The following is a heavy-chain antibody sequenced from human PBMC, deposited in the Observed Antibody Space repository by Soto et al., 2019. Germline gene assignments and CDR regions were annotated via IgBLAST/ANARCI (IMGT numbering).Heavy chain of an antibody. V-gene: IGHV4-59*01. D-gene: IGHD5-12*01. J-gene: IGHJ4*02. CDR3: ASMVAGYRAGHFDY. CDR1: GGSISSYY. Sequence: QVQLQESGPGLVKPSETLSLTCTVSGGSISSYYWSWIRQPPGKGLEWIGYIYYRGSTNYNPSLTSSITISLDTSKNQFLLTPSSVTAADTAVYYCASMVAGYRAGHFDYWGQGTLVTVSS. CDR2: IYYRGST.